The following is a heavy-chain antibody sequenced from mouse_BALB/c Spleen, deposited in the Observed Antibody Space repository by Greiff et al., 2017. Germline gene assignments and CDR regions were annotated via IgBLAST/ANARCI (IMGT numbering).Heavy chain of an antibody. D-gene: IGHD2-1*01. J-gene: IGHJ4*01. Sequence: VQLQQPGAELVRPGASVKLSCKASGYTFTSYWINWVKQRPGQGLEWIGNIYPSDSYTNYNQKFKDKATLTVDKSSSTAYMQLSSPTSEDSAVYYCTRENYGNYGDAMDYWGQGTSVTVSS. CDR3: TRENYGNYGDAMDY. V-gene: IGHV1-69*02. CDR1: GYTFTSYW. CDR2: IYPSDSYT.